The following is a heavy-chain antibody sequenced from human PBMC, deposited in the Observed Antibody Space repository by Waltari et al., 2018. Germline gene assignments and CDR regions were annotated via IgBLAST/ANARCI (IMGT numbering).Heavy chain of an antibody. CDR2: ISSSISYI. CDR3: ASSIAAEGFDY. CDR1: GFTFIRYS. Sequence: EVQLVESGGGLVKPGGSLRLSCAASGFTFIRYSLNWFRQAPGKWMELVSSISSSISYIYYADSVKGRLTIARDNAKNSLYLQMNSLRAEDTAVYYCASSIAAEGFDYWGQGTLVTVSS. J-gene: IGHJ4*02. D-gene: IGHD6-13*01. V-gene: IGHV3-21*01.